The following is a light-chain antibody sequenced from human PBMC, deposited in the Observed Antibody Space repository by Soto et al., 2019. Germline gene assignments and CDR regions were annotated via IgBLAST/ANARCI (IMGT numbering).Light chain of an antibody. J-gene: IGLJ1*01. Sequence: QSVLTQPPSVSGAPGQRVTISYTGSSSNIGAGYDVHWYQQLPGTAPKLLIHGNSNRPSGVPDRFSGSKSGTSASLAITGLQAEDEADYYCQSYDSSLSGSVFGTGTKLTVL. V-gene: IGLV1-40*01. CDR3: QSYDSSLSGSV. CDR1: SSNIGAGYD. CDR2: GNS.